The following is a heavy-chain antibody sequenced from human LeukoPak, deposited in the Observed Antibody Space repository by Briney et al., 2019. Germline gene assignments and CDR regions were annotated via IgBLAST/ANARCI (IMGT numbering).Heavy chain of an antibody. Sequence: ASVKVSCKASGGTFSSYAISWVRQAPGQGLEWMGGIIPIFGTANYAQKFQGRVTITADESTSTAYMELSSLRSEDTAVYYCARPDEDRGYSYGYNYWGQGTLVTVSS. CDR1: GGTFSSYA. CDR3: ARPDEDRGYSYGYNY. D-gene: IGHD5-18*01. CDR2: IIPIFGTA. V-gene: IGHV1-69*13. J-gene: IGHJ4*02.